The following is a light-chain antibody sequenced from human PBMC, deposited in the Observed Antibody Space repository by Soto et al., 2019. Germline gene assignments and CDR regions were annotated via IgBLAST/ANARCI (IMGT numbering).Light chain of an antibody. CDR3: VAWEDSLNGWR. J-gene: IGLJ3*02. CDR1: SSNIGSNT. CDR2: SNN. V-gene: IGLV1-44*01. Sequence: QSVLTQPPSASGTPGQRVTISCSGSSSNIGSNTVNWYQQLPGTAPKLLIYSNNQRPSGVPDRFSGYKSGTSASLAISGLQFEDEGDYYSVAWEDSLNGWRFGGGTEVTVL.